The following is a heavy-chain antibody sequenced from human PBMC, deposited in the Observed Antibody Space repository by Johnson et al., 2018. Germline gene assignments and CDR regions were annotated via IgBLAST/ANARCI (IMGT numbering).Heavy chain of an antibody. J-gene: IGHJ4*02. Sequence: QVQLVESGGGVVQPGRSRRLSCAASEFTFSQYGIHWVRQAPGKGLEWVALIWYHGGKTHLAAYVKGRFPISRDNSKNSVFLQMSSLRAEDSAHYYCARDFPGQTGGFDYWGQGTLVTVSS. CDR2: IWYHGGKT. V-gene: IGHV3-33*01. CDR3: ARDFPGQTGGFDY. D-gene: IGHD3-10*01. CDR1: EFTFSQYG.